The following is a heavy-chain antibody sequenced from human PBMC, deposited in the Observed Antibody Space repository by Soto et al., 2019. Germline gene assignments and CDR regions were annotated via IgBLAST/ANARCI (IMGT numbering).Heavy chain of an antibody. CDR1: GFTFTTAW. V-gene: IGHV3-15*07. J-gene: IGHJ6*02. D-gene: IGHD2-8*01. CDR2: IKSKTYGGTT. Sequence: PGGSLRLSCAASGFTFTTAWINWVRQAPGKGLEWVDCIKSKTYGGTTEFAASVKGRFTISRDDSKSIAYLQMNSLKTEDTAVYYCTRARGYCTNGVCYYYYGMDVWGQGTTVTVSS. CDR3: TRARGYCTNGVCYYYYGMDV.